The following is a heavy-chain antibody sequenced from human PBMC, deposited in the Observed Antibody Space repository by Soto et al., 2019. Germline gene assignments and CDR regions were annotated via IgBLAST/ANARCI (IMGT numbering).Heavy chain of an antibody. CDR3: AKGGGYCSIGSCRTDH. CDR1: GFIFRSYG. CDR2: IAYDGADT. V-gene: IGHV3-30*18. D-gene: IGHD2-15*01. Sequence: QVQLVESGGGVVQPGRSLRLSCAASGFIFRSYGMHWVRQAPGKGLEWVAAIAYDGADTYYLDSVKGRFTISRDNARDTLHVQMNSLRVEDTAVYYCAKGGGYCSIGSCRTDHWGQGTLVTVSS. J-gene: IGHJ4*02.